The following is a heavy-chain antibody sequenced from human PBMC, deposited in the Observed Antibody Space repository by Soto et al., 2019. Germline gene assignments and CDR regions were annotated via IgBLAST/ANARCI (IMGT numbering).Heavy chain of an antibody. D-gene: IGHD6-6*01. CDR1: GYTFTGYY. V-gene: IGHV1-2*02. Sequence: ASVKVSCKASGYTFTGYYMHWVRQAPGQGLEWMGWINPNSGGTNYAQKFQGRVTMTRDPSISTAYMELSRLRSDDTAVYYCARVLYSSSGNYYFDYWGQGTLVTVSS. CDR3: ARVLYSSSGNYYFDY. CDR2: INPNSGGT. J-gene: IGHJ4*02.